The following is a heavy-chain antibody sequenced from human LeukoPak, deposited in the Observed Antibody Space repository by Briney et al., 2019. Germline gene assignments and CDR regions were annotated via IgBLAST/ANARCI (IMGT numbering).Heavy chain of an antibody. D-gene: IGHD3-22*01. J-gene: IGHJ2*01. CDR3: ARDTLKYYYDSSGCFDL. CDR2: IYTSGST. CDR1: GGSISSYY. Sequence: SETLSLTCTVSGGSISSYYWSWIRQPAGKGLEWIGRIYTSGSTNHNPSLKSRVTMSVDTSKNQFSLKLSSVTAADTAVYYCARDTLKYYYDSSGCFDLWGRGTLVTVSS. V-gene: IGHV4-4*07.